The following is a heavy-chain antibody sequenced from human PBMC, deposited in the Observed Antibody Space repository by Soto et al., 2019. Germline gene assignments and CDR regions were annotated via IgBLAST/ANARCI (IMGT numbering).Heavy chain of an antibody. V-gene: IGHV1-2*04. J-gene: IGHJ4*02. CDR3: ARGKFYDSTGYYLDY. CDR2: INPNRGGT. Sequence: ASVNVSCKASGYTFTDSYMHWVRQAPGQGLEWMGWINPNRGGTNYAQKFQGWVTMTSDTFISTAYMELSRLKSDDTAVYYCARGKFYDSTGYYLDYWGQGTLVTVSS. D-gene: IGHD3-22*01. CDR1: GYTFTDSY.